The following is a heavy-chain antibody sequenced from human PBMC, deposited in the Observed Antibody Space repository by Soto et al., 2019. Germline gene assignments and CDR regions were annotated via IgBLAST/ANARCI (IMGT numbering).Heavy chain of an antibody. CDR3: ACCSGGRCYGDFDY. V-gene: IGHV1-69*13. Sequence: SVKVSCKASGGTFSSYAISWVRQAPGQGLEWMGGIIPIFGTANYAQKFQGRVTITADESTSTAYMELSSLRSEDTAVYYCACCSGGRCYGDFDYWGQGTLVTVAS. CDR1: GGTFSSYA. J-gene: IGHJ4*02. D-gene: IGHD2-15*01. CDR2: IIPIFGTA.